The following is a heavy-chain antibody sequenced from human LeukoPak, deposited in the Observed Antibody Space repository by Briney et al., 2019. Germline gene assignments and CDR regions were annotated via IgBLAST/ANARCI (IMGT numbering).Heavy chain of an antibody. CDR1: GFTFSSYW. Sequence: PGGSLRLSCAASGFTFSSYWMHWVRQAPGKGLVWVSRINSDGSSTSYADSVKGRFTISRDNSKNSLYLQMNSLRAEDTAVYYCARDSNWNYDHTALGYWGQGTLVTVSS. V-gene: IGHV3-74*01. J-gene: IGHJ4*02. D-gene: IGHD1-7*01. CDR3: ARDSNWNYDHTALGY. CDR2: INSDGSST.